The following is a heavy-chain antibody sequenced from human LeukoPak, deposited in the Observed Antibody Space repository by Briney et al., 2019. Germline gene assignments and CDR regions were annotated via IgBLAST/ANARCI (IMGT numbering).Heavy chain of an antibody. CDR2: INHSGST. J-gene: IGHJ4*02. CDR3: TAGWGYSDY. V-gene: IGHV4-34*01. CDR1: GGSFSGYY. Sequence: PSETLSLTCAVYGGSFSGYYWSWIRQPPGKGLEWIGEINHSGSTNYNPSLKSRVTISVDTSKNQFSLKLGSVTAADTAVYYCTAGWGYSDYWGQGTLVTVSS. D-gene: IGHD3-22*01.